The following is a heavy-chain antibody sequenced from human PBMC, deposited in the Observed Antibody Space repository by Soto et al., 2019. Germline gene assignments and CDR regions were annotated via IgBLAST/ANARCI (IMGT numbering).Heavy chain of an antibody. Sequence: ASVKVSCKASGGTFSSYAISWVRQAPGQGLEWMGGIIPIFGTANYAQKFQGRVTITADESTSTAYMELSSLRSEDTAVYYWAREFEPAAIMDYYYYGMDVWGQGTRVTVSS. CDR1: GGTFSSYA. D-gene: IGHD6-25*01. V-gene: IGHV1-69*13. CDR2: IIPIFGTA. CDR3: AREFEPAAIMDYYYYGMDV. J-gene: IGHJ6*02.